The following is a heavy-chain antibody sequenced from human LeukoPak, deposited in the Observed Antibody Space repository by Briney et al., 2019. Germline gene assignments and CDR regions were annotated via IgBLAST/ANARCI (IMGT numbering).Heavy chain of an antibody. Sequence: ASAKVSCKASGYTFTGYYMHWVRRAPGQGLEWMGWMSPNSGKTGYAQKFQGRVTMTKNTSMSTAYMELSSLTSEDTAVYYCARGRESSKLTSGFQSFDWLSDSFDLWGQGTIVTVSS. D-gene: IGHD3-9*01. CDR1: GYTFTGYY. CDR3: ARGRESSKLTSGFQSFDWLSDSFDL. V-gene: IGHV1-8*02. CDR2: MSPNSGKT. J-gene: IGHJ3*01.